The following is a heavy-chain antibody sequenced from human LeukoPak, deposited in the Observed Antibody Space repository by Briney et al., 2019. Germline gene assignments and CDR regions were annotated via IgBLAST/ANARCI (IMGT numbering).Heavy chain of an antibody. CDR1: GFTFSGFW. D-gene: IGHD6-6*01. V-gene: IGHV3-7*03. J-gene: IGHJ3*01. Sequence: GSLRLFCAVSGFTFSGFWMSWSRQAPGKGLEWVASINSDGSEGYYADVVKGRFTISRDNAKNSLYLQINSLRAEDTAVYYCARSSYSSSSSVWGQGTMVTVSS. CDR2: INSDGSEG. CDR3: ARSSYSSSSSV.